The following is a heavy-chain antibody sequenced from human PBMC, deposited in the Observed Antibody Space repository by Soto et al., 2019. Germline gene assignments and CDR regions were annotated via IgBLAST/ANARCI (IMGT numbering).Heavy chain of an antibody. CDR1: GFTLRDYG. D-gene: IGHD1-26*01. CDR3: AKDWVGGSNKYYFEY. V-gene: IGHV3-30*18. J-gene: IGHJ4*02. CDR2: ISHHGLKE. Sequence: QVQLVESGGGVVRPGRSLRLSCVASGFTLRDYGMHWVRQAPGKGLVWVAGISHHGLKEHYADSVKGRFTISRDNSKKTVHLQLNSLRGDDTAVYYCAKDWVGGSNKYYFEYWGQGTLVTFSS.